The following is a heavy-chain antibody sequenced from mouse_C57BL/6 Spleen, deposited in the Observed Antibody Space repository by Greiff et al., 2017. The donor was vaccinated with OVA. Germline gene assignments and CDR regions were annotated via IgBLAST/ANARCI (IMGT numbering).Heavy chain of an antibody. V-gene: IGHV1-26*01. J-gene: IGHJ3*01. D-gene: IGHD2-4*01. CDR2: INPNNGGT. Sequence: VQLQQSGPELVKPGASVKISCKASGYTFTDYYMNWVKQSHGKSLEWIGDINPNNGGTSYNQKFKGKATLTVDKSSSTAYMELRSLTSEDSAVYYCAREGYDYPFAYWGKGTLVTVSA. CDR3: AREGYDYPFAY. CDR1: GYTFTDYY.